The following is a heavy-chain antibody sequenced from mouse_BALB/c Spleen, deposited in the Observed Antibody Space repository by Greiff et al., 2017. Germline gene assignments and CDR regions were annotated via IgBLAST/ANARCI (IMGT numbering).Heavy chain of an antibody. Sequence: QVQLKESGAELARPGASVKLSCKASGYTFTSYWMQWVKQRPGQGLEWIGAIYPGDGDTRYTQKFKGKATLTADKSSSTAYMQLSSLASEDSAVYYCAREDYDDAMDYWGQGTSVTVSS. CDR3: AREDYDDAMDY. J-gene: IGHJ4*01. D-gene: IGHD2-4*01. CDR1: GYTFTSYW. V-gene: IGHV1-87*01. CDR2: IYPGDGDT.